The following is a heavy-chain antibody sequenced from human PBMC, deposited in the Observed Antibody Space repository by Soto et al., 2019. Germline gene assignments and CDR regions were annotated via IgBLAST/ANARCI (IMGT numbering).Heavy chain of an antibody. CDR3: AKLGGYGGSSVIPNDY. D-gene: IGHD2-15*01. CDR1: GFTFSSYG. CDR2: IWYDGSNK. J-gene: IGHJ4*02. V-gene: IGHV3-30*02. Sequence: PGGSLRLSCAASGFTFSSYGMHWVRQAPGKGLEWVAVIWYDGSNKYFADSVKGRFTISRDNSKNTLFLQMNSLRVEDTAVYYCAKLGGYGGSSVIPNDYWGQGTLVTVSS.